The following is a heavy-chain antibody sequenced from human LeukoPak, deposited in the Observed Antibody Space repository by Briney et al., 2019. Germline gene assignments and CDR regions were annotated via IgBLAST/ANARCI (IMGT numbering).Heavy chain of an antibody. Sequence: GGSLRLSCAASGFIFSSYSMNWVRQAPGKGLEWVSSISIRSTYIYHADSVKGRFTISRDNAKNSLFLQMNSLRAEDTAVYFCVKSTRAVMAMMDVWGKGTTVTVSS. V-gene: IGHV3-21*01. CDR1: GFIFSSYS. CDR2: ISIRSTYI. J-gene: IGHJ6*04. CDR3: VKSTRAVMAMMDV. D-gene: IGHD3-16*01.